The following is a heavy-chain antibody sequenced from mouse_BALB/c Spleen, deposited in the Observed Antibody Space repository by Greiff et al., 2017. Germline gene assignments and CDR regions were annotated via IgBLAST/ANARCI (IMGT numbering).Heavy chain of an antibody. D-gene: IGHD1-1*01. Sequence: QVQLQQSGPELVKPGASVKMSCKASGYTFTSYYIHWVKQRPGQGLEWIGWIYPGDGSTKYNEKFKGKTTLTADKSSSTAYMLLSSLTSEDSAIYFCARQGYYGRLYAMDYWGQGTSVTVSS. V-gene: IGHV1S56*01. CDR3: ARQGYYGRLYAMDY. CDR1: GYTFTSYY. J-gene: IGHJ4*01. CDR2: IYPGDGST.